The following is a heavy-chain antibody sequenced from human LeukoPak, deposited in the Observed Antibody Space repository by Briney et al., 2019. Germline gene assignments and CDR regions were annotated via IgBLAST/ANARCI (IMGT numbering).Heavy chain of an antibody. CDR3: ARTIAGGYCRGGSCFYDY. CDR1: GRSISSSSYY. D-gene: IGHD2-15*01. CDR2: IDYSGST. V-gene: IGHV4-39*01. Sequence: SETLSLTCTVSGRSISSSSYYWGWIREPPGKGREWFWRIDYSGSTYYNPSLKSRVTISVDTTKNQSSLKLSSVTAADTAVYYCARTIAGGYCRGGSCFYDYWGQGTLVTVSS. J-gene: IGHJ4*02.